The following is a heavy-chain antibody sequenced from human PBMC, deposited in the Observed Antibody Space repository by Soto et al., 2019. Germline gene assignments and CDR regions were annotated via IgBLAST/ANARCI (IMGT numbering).Heavy chain of an antibody. J-gene: IGHJ4*02. CDR3: ARGLISGSHYSGGWYYFDS. CDR1: GGSFSDYI. Sequence: SETLSLTCDVYGGSFSDYIWTWIRQTPGKGLQWIGQINHSGSANYNPSPKSRVTISVHTSSSQFSLELSSVTAADTAVYYCARGLISGSHYSGGWYYFDSWGQGTQVTVSS. CDR2: INHSGSA. D-gene: IGHD1-26*01. V-gene: IGHV4-34*01.